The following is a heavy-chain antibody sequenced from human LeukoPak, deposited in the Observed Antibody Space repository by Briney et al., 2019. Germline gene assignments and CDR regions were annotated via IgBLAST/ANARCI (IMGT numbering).Heavy chain of an antibody. D-gene: IGHD1-26*01. CDR3: AREGRGSYFSQADYHLDY. Sequence: ASVKVSCKASGYSFTGYYMHWARQAPGQGLEWMGIINPSGGSTSYAQKFQGRVTMTRDTSTSTVYMELSSLRSEDTAVYYCAREGRGSYFSQADYHLDYWGQGTLVTVSS. V-gene: IGHV1-46*01. J-gene: IGHJ4*02. CDR1: GYSFTGYY. CDR2: INPSGGST.